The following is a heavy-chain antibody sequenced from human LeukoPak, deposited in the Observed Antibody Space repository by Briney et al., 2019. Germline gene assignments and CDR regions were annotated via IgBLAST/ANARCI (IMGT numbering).Heavy chain of an antibody. CDR2: IKQDGSQK. CDR1: GFTFSSYW. J-gene: IGHJ4*02. D-gene: IGHD6-13*01. Sequence: GGSLRLSCVASGFTFSSYWMSWVRQAPGKGLEWVANIKQDGSQKYYVDSVKSRFTISRDNAKNSLYLQMNSLRAEDTAMYYCTCPSAAGPNWGQGTLVTVSS. CDR3: TCPSAAGPN. V-gene: IGHV3-7*03.